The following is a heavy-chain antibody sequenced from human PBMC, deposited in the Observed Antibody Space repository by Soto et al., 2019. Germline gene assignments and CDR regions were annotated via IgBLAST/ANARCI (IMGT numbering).Heavy chain of an antibody. J-gene: IGHJ4*02. CDR2: LYGHGDK. D-gene: IGHD3-10*01. V-gene: IGHV2-5*01. Sequence: QITLKESGPTLVNPTQTLTLSCTFSGFSLTTSGEGVGWIRQSPGKALEWLALLYGHGDKRYSPSLTSRLTITKDTSRSQVVLTMTNMEPVDTATYYCALIRPSYFYGSGSDFYFDYWGQGTLGIVSS. CDR3: ALIRPSYFYGSGSDFYFDY. CDR1: GFSLTTSGEG.